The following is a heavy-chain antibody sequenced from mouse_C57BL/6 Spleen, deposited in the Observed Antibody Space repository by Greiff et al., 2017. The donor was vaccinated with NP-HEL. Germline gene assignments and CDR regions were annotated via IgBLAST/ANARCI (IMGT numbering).Heavy chain of an antibody. J-gene: IGHJ2*01. CDR3: ARAERYGYDVGEY. CDR2: INPYNGDT. CDR1: GYSFTGYF. Sequence: EVQLQQSGPELVKPGDSVKISCKASGYSFTGYFMNWVMQSPGKSLEWIGRINPYNGDTFYNQKFKGKATLTVDKSSSTAHMELRSLTSEDSAVYDCARAERYGYDVGEYWGQGTTLTGSS. D-gene: IGHD2-2*01. V-gene: IGHV1-20*01.